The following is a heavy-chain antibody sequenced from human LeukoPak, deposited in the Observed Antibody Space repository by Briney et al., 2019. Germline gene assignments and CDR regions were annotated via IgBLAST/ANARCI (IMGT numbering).Heavy chain of an antibody. Sequence: GGSLRLSCAASGFTFSSYAMSWVRQAPGKGLERVSAISGSGGSTYYADSVKGRFTISRDNSKNTLYLQMNSLRAEDTAVYYCAKDPTYYYDSSGYYYPPFFDYWGQGTLVTVSS. D-gene: IGHD3-22*01. CDR3: AKDPTYYYDSSGYYYPPFFDY. J-gene: IGHJ4*02. CDR2: ISGSGGST. CDR1: GFTFSSYA. V-gene: IGHV3-23*01.